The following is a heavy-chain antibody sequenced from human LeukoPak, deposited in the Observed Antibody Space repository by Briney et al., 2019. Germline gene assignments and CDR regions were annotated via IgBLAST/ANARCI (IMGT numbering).Heavy chain of an antibody. CDR2: IYHSGST. J-gene: IGHJ4*02. Sequence: PSETLSLTCAVSGGSISSGGYSWSWIRQPPGKGLEWIGYIYHSGSTYYNPSLKSRVTISVDRSKNQFSLKLSSVTAADTAVCYCARVDDSSGSVDYWGQGTLVTVSS. CDR3: ARVDDSSGSVDY. V-gene: IGHV4-30-2*01. CDR1: GGSISSGGYS. D-gene: IGHD3-22*01.